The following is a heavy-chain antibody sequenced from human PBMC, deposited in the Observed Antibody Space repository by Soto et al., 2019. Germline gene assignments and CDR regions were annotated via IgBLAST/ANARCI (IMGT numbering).Heavy chain of an antibody. V-gene: IGHV3-53*01. D-gene: IGHD2-15*01. CDR3: AREPTPGDAFDI. Sequence: GGSLTLSCAASGFTLSSNYMSWVRQAPGKGLEWVSVIYSGGGTYYADSVKGRFTISRDNSKNTLYLQMNSLRAEDTAVYYCAREPTPGDAFDIWGQGTMVTVSS. CDR1: GFTLSSNY. CDR2: IYSGGGT. J-gene: IGHJ3*02.